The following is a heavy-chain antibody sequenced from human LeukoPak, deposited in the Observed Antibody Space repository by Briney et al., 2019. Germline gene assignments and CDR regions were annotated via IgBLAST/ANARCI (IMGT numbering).Heavy chain of an antibody. Sequence: PGGSLRLSCAASGFTFDDYGMSWVRQAPGKGLEWVSGINWNGGSTGYADPVKGRFTISRDNAKNSLYLQMNSLRAEDTALYYCAREPHLVGSRPWDYWGQGTLVTVSS. D-gene: IGHD1-26*01. J-gene: IGHJ4*02. CDR2: INWNGGST. CDR1: GFTFDDYG. CDR3: AREPHLVGSRPWDY. V-gene: IGHV3-20*04.